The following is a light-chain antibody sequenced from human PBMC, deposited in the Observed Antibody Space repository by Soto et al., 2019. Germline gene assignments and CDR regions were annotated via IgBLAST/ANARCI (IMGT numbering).Light chain of an antibody. CDR1: QSVTVNS. J-gene: IGKJ1*01. CDR2: AAS. Sequence: EILLTQSPSTLSLSPGEGVTLSCRASQSVTVNSLAWYQQKPGQAPRLLIYAASTRAAAVPDRFTGSGSGTEFTLTISSLQPDDFATYYCQHYNSYSEAFGQGTKVELK. CDR3: QHYNSYSEA. V-gene: IGKV3-20*01.